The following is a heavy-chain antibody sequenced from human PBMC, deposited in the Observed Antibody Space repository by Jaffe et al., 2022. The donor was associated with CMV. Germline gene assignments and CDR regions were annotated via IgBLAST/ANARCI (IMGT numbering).Heavy chain of an antibody. D-gene: IGHD6-19*01. CDR1: GFTFDDYA. J-gene: IGHJ6*02. V-gene: IGHV3-9*01. CDR2: ISWNSGSI. CDR3: AKGGWPRYYYYGMDV. Sequence: EVQLVESGGGLVQPGRSLRLSCAASGFTFDDYAMHWVRQAPGKGLEWVSGISWNSGSIGYADSVKGRFTISRDNAKNSLYLQMNSLRAEDTALYYCAKGGWPRYYYYGMDVWGQGTTVTVSS.